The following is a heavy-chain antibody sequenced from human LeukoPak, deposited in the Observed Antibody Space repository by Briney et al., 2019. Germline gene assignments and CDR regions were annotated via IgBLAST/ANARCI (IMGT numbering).Heavy chain of an antibody. CDR2: FDPEDGET. Sequence: GASVKVSCKVSGYTLTELSMHWVRQALGKGLEWMGGFDPEDGETIYAQKFQGRVTMTEDTSTDTAYMELSSLRSEDTAVYYCATAPPLYYYGSGSYRGFDIWGQGTMVTVSS. CDR3: ATAPPLYYYGSGSYRGFDI. V-gene: IGHV1-24*01. J-gene: IGHJ3*02. D-gene: IGHD3-10*01. CDR1: GYTLTELS.